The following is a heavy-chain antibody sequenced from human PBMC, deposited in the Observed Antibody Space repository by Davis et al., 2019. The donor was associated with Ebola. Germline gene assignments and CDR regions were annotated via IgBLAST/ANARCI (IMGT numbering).Heavy chain of an antibody. J-gene: IGHJ6*04. Sequence: GESLKISCAASGFTFSDYYMRWIRQAPGKGLEWVSYISSSGSTIYYADSVKGRFTISRDNAKNSLYLQMNSLRAEDTAVYYCAGGKGAVAGRYYYYGMDVWGKGTTVTVSS. V-gene: IGHV3-11*01. D-gene: IGHD6-19*01. CDR3: AGGKGAVAGRYYYYGMDV. CDR1: GFTFSDYY. CDR2: ISSSGSTI.